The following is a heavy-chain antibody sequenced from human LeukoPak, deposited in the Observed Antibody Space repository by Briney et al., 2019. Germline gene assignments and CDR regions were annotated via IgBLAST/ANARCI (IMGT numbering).Heavy chain of an antibody. J-gene: IGHJ1*01. D-gene: IGHD2-8*02. CDR3: AKAPLGYCTGGVCLEYFQH. V-gene: IGHV3-23*01. Sequence: PGGSLRLSCAASGFTFSIYAMSWVRQAPGKGLEWVSTVSDSGGSTYYADSVKGRFTISRDNSKNTLYLQMNSLRAEDTAVYYCAKAPLGYCTGGVCLEYFQHWGQGTLVTVSS. CDR1: GFTFSIYA. CDR2: VSDSGGST.